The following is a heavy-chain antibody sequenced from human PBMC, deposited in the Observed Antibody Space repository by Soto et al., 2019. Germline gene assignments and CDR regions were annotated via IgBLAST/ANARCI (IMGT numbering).Heavy chain of an antibody. CDR1: GFSLSTGGVG. V-gene: IGHV2-5*01. CDR2: IYWNGEK. J-gene: IGHJ5*01. D-gene: IGHD4-17*01. CDR3: AHLPPFADYHLDS. Sequence: QITLKESGPTLVKPTQTLTLTCNFSGFSLSTGGVGVAWVRQPPGKALAWLTLIYWNGEKRTSPSLENRLTVTKDASTSQVALTMTNMDPVDTATYSCAHLPPFADYHLDSWGQGIRVTVSP.